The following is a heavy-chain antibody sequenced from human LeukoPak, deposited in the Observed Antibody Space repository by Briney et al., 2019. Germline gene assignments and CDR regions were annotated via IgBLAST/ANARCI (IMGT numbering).Heavy chain of an antibody. CDR3: ARRSGYYPYYFDF. CDR2: ISYDGSNK. Sequence: GGSLRLSCAASGFTFSSYAMHWVRQAPGKGLEWVAVISYDGSNKYYADSVKGRFTISRDNSKNTLYLQVNSLRSEDTAVYYCARRSGYYPYYFDFWGQGTLVTVSS. D-gene: IGHD3-22*01. J-gene: IGHJ4*02. V-gene: IGHV3-30-3*01. CDR1: GFTFSSYA.